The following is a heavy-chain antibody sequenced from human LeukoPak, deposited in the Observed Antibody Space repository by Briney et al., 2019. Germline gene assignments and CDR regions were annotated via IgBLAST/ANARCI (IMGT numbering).Heavy chain of an antibody. D-gene: IGHD3-3*01. V-gene: IGHV1-18*01. CDR2: ISAYNGNT. J-gene: IGHJ6*02. Sequence: ASVKVSCKASGYTFTSYGIIWVRQAPGQGLEWMGWISAYNGNTNYAQKLQGRVTMTTDTSTSTAYMELRSLRSDDTAVYYCARDLFGVVMDDYYYYYGMDVWGQGTTVTVSS. CDR1: GYTFTSYG. CDR3: ARDLFGVVMDDYYYYYGMDV.